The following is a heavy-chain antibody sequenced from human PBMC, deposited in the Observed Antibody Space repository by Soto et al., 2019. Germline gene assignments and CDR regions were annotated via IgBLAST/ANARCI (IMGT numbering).Heavy chain of an antibody. J-gene: IGHJ6*02. V-gene: IGHV1-69*01. D-gene: IGHD2-2*01. CDR2: IIPISGTA. Sequence: QVQLVQSGAEVKKPGSSVKASCKASGGTFSSYAISWVRQAPGQGLAWRGGIIPISGTANYAQKFQGRGTITADESTSTAYMELSSLRSEDTAVYYCARSQGSSTSLEIYYYYYYGMDIWGQGTRVTVSS. CDR3: ARSQGSSTSLEIYYYYYYGMDI. CDR1: GGTFSSYA.